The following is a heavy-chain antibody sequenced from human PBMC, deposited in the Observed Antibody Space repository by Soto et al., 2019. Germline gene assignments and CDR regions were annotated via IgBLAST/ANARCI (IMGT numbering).Heavy chain of an antibody. CDR3: ARGDCQYSNDY. CDR1: GDSMTSGDYS. D-gene: IGHD2-21*02. V-gene: IGHV4-30-2*01. J-gene: IGHJ4*01. Sequence: SEILSLTCTVSGDSMTSGDYSWSWIRQPPGKGLEWLGYIYRTGNTHYSPSLKSRVSISQDRSKNQFSLELTSVTAADTAVYYCARGDCQYSNDYWGHGTLVTDSS. CDR2: IYRTGNT.